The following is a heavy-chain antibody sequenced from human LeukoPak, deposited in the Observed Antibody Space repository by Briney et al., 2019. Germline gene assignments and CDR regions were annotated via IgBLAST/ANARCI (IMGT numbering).Heavy chain of an antibody. V-gene: IGHV3-11*01. J-gene: IGHJ4*02. CDR1: GFTFSDYY. D-gene: IGHD3-22*01. CDR2: ISSSGSTI. CDR3: ARDGFYYYDSSGYDY. Sequence: PGGSLRLSGAASGFTFSDYYMSWIRQAPGKGLEWVSYISSSGSTIYYADSVKGRFTISRDNAKNSLYLQMNSLRAEDTAVYYCARDGFYYYDSSGYDYWGQGTLVTVSS.